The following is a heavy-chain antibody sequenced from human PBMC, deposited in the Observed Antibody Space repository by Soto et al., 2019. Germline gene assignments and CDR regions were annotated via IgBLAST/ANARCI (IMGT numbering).Heavy chain of an antibody. J-gene: IGHJ5*02. CDR1: GGSFIGYY. CDR3: ARVPGGDRPPDNWFDP. Sequence: QVKLQQWGAGLLRPSETLSLTCAVYGGSFIGYYWSWVRQSPEKGLEWIGEINHRGNTNYNPSLKSRFSVLVDTSKNQFSLRANSVTAADTAVYYCARVPGGDRPPDNWFDPWGQGILVTVSS. V-gene: IGHV4-34*02. CDR2: INHRGNT. D-gene: IGHD4-17*01.